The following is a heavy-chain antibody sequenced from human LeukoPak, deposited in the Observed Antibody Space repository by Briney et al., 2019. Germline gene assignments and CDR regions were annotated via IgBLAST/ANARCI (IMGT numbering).Heavy chain of an antibody. Sequence: QPGGSLRLSCAASGFTFNNYWMHWVRQAPGKGLVWVSRINSEGSSTSYADSVKGRFTISRDNAKNTLYLQMNSLRAEDTAVYYCARGTIWFGERTDYWGQGTLVTVSS. J-gene: IGHJ4*02. V-gene: IGHV3-74*01. CDR2: INSEGSST. CDR3: ARGTIWFGERTDY. CDR1: GFTFNNYW. D-gene: IGHD3-10*01.